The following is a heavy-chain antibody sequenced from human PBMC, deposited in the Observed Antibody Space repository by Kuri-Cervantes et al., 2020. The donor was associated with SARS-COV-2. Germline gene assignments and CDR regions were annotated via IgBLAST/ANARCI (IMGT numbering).Heavy chain of an antibody. V-gene: IGHV3-9*01. CDR1: GFTFDDYA. CDR2: ISWNSGSI. J-gene: IGHJ3*02. CDR3: AAFDI. Sequence: SLKISCAASGFTFDDYAMHWVRQAPGKGLEWVSGISWNSGSIGYADSVKGRFTISRDNSKNTPYLQMNSLRAEDTAVYYCAAFDIWGQGTMVTVSS.